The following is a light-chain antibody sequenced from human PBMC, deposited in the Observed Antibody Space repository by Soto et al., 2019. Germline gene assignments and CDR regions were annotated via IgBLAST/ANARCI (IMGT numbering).Light chain of an antibody. CDR1: QSISNY. CDR2: AAS. Sequence: IQMTQSPSSLSASVGDSVTITCRASQSISNYLHWYQQQPGKAPQLLISAASSLQSGVPSRFSGTGSGTDFSLTISSLQPDDFATYYCQESFTTPGTFGQGTKVEIK. CDR3: QESFTTPGT. J-gene: IGKJ1*01. V-gene: IGKV1-39*01.